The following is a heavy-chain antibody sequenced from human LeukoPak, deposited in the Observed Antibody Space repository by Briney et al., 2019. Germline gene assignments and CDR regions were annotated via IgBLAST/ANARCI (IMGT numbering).Heavy chain of an antibody. CDR2: ISSSGRTT. J-gene: IGHJ4*02. CDR1: GFTFSDYY. Sequence: GGSLRLSCAASGFTFSDYYMSWIRQAPGKGLEWVSYISSSGRTTYYADSVKVRFTVSRDNAKNSLYLQMNSLRGEDTAVYYCAKDRDSGTIPGGWGQGTLVTVSS. CDR3: AKDRDSGTIPGG. D-gene: IGHD1-26*01. V-gene: IGHV3-11*04.